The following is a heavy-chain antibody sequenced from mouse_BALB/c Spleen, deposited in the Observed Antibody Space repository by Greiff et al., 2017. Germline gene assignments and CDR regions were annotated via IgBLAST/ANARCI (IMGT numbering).Heavy chain of an antibody. CDR1: GFTFSSYG. CDR3: AGNGPHFDV. V-gene: IGHV5-6*01. CDR2: ISSGGSYT. J-gene: IGHJ1*01. Sequence: EVQLVESGGDLVKPGGSLKLSCAASGFTFSSYGMSWVRQTPDKRLEWVATISSGGSYTYYPDSVKGRFTISRDNAKNTLYLQMSSLKSEDTAMYYCAGNGPHFDVWGAGTTVTVSS. D-gene: IGHD1-1*01.